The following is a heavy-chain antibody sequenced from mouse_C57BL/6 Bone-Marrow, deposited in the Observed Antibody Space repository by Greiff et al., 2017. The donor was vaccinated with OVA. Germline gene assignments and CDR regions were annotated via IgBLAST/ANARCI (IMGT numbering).Heavy chain of an antibody. CDR2: IDPETGGT. J-gene: IGHJ2*01. Sequence: QVQLQQSGAELVRPGASVTLSCKASGYTFTDYEMHWVKQTPVHGLEWIGAIDPETGGTAYNQKFKGKAILTADKSSSTAYMELRSLTSEDSAVNYYPHYDGYLCFAYWGQGTTLTVSS. D-gene: IGHD2-3*01. V-gene: IGHV1-15*01. CDR1: GYTFTDYE. CDR3: PHYDGYLCFAY.